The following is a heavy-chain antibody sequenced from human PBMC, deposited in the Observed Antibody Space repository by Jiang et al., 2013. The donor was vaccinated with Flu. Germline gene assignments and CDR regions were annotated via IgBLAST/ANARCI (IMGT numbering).Heavy chain of an antibody. J-gene: IGHJ4*02. CDR1: GPSLNTRGMG. CDR2: IDWDDDK. D-gene: IGHD6-13*01. V-gene: IGHV2-70*04. Sequence: PTQTLTVTCTFSGPSLNTRGMGVSWIRQPPGKALEWLARIDWDDDKFYNTSLQTRLTISRDTSKNQVVLTMTNVDPVDTATYYCARTSSGWSFDYWGPGTLITVSS. CDR3: ARTSSGWSFDY.